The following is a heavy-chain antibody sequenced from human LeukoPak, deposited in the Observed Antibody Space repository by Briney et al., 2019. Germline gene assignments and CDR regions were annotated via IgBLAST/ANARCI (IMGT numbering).Heavy chain of an antibody. Sequence: PSETLSLTCTVSGGSISSDYWSWIRQPPGKGLEWIGYIYYSGDTNYNPSLKSRVTISVDTSKNQFSLKLSSVTAADTAVYYCARSRYSYGLVDYWGQGNLVTVSS. V-gene: IGHV4-59*01. J-gene: IGHJ4*02. CDR2: IYYSGDT. CDR3: ARSRYSYGLVDY. D-gene: IGHD5-18*01. CDR1: GGSISSDY.